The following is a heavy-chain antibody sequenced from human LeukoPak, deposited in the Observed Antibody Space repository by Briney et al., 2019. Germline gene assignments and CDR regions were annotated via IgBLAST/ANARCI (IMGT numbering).Heavy chain of an antibody. Sequence: SETLSLTCTVSGGSISSYYWSWIRQPAGKGLEWIGRIYTSGSTNYNPSLKSRVTMSVDTSKNQFSLKLTSVTAADSAVYYCASTEAGGVGAPVPFDYWGQGTLVTVSS. CDR1: GGSISSYY. CDR3: ASTEAGGVGAPVPFDY. V-gene: IGHV4-4*07. CDR2: IYTSGST. J-gene: IGHJ4*02. D-gene: IGHD1-26*01.